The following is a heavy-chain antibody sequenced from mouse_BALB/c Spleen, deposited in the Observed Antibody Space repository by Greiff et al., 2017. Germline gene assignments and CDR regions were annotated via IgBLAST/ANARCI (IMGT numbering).Heavy chain of an antibody. J-gene: IGHJ4*01. D-gene: IGHD1-1*01. V-gene: IGHV2-9*02. CDR1: GFSLTSYG. CDR3: ARGHHYYGSSPYAMDY. Sequence: VQLQESGPGLVAPSQSLSITCTVSGFSLTSYGVHWVRQPPGTGLEWLGVIWAGGSTNYNSALMSRLSISKDNSKSQVFLKMNSLQTDDTAMYYCARGHHYYGSSPYAMDYWGQGTSVTVSS. CDR2: IWAGGST.